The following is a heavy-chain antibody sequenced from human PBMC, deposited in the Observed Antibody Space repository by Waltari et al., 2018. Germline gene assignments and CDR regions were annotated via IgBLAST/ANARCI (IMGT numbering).Heavy chain of an antibody. D-gene: IGHD6-13*01. CDR1: GFTFKSYW. J-gene: IGHJ5*02. V-gene: IGHV3-74*01. CDR3: ARPSSWSGDYFDP. Sequence: EVQLVESGGGFVQPGGSLRLSCAASGFTFKSYWMHWVIQAPGKGLVWVSRINSDGRSTNYADSVKGRFTISRDNAKNTVYLQMSSLRAEDTAVYYCARPSSWSGDYFDPWGQGTLVTVSS. CDR2: INSDGRST.